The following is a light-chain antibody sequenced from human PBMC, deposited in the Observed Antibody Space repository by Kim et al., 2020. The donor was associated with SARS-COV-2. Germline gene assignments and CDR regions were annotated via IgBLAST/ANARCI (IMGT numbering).Light chain of an antibody. V-gene: IGKV3-11*01. CDR1: QTVSSY. CDR3: QQRSNWLT. Sequence: SFSPGERAPRSCRASQTVSSYLAWYQQKPGQAPRLLIYDASKRATGIPARFSGSGSGTDFTLTISSLEPEDFAVYYCQQRSNWLTFGGGTKVEIK. CDR2: DAS. J-gene: IGKJ4*01.